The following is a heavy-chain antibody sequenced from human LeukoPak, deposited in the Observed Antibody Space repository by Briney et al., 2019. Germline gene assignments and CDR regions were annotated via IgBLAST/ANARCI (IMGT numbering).Heavy chain of an antibody. CDR2: IYYSGNT. CDR3: ARDSMRSYLDC. CDR1: GGSISSGGYY. Sequence: SQTLSLTCTLSGGSISSGGYYWSWIRQHPGKGLEWIGYIYYSGNTYYNPSLKSRVTLSVDTSNNQFSLKLSSVTAADTAVYYCARDSMRSYLDCWGQGILVTVSS. D-gene: IGHD3-16*02. V-gene: IGHV4-31*03. J-gene: IGHJ4*02.